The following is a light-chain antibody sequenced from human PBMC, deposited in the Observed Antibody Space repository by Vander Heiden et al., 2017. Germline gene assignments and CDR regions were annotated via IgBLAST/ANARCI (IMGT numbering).Light chain of an antibody. CDR2: RNN. V-gene: IGLV1-47*01. J-gene: IGLJ2*01. CDR3: AAWDDSLSGVV. CDR1: SSNIGSNY. Sequence: QSVLTQPPSASGAPGQRVAISCSGSSSNIGSNYVFWYQQLPGTAPKLLIYRNNQWPSGVPDRFSGSKSGTSASLAISVLRSEDEADYYCAAWDDSLSGVVFGGGTKLTVL.